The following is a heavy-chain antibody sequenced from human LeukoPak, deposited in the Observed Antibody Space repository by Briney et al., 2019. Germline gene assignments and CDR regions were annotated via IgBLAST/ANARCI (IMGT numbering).Heavy chain of an antibody. CDR1: GYTFTSYY. Sequence: ASVKVSCKASGYTFTSYYMHWVRQAPGQGLEWMGIINPSGGSTSYAQKFQGRVTMTRDMSTSTVYMELSSLRSEDTAVYYCARECTDYGSGSYVSWFDPWGQGTLVTVSS. CDR2: INPSGGST. CDR3: ARECTDYGSGSYVSWFDP. J-gene: IGHJ5*02. D-gene: IGHD3-10*01. V-gene: IGHV1-46*01.